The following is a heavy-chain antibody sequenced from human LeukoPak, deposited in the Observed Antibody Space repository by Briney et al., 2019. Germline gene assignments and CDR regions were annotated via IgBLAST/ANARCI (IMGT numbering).Heavy chain of an antibody. CDR2: IYTSGST. Sequence: SETLSLTCTVSGGSISSYYWSWIRQPAGKGLEWIGRIYTSGSTNYNPSLKSRVTMSVDTSKNQFSLKLSSVTAADTAVYYCARMLVPAAQARYYYYMDVWGKGTTVTVSS. CDR3: ARMLVPAAQARYYYYMDV. V-gene: IGHV4-4*07. J-gene: IGHJ6*03. CDR1: GGSISSYY. D-gene: IGHD2-2*01.